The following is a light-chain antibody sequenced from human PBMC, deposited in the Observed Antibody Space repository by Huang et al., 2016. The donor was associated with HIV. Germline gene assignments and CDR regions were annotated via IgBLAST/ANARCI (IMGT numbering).Light chain of an antibody. J-gene: IGKJ1*01. V-gene: IGKV1-27*01. CDR2: AAS. CDR3: QRYDSVPRT. CDR1: QDIKNY. Sequence: DIQMTQYPSSLSASVGDMVTITCRASQDIKNYLAWYQQKAGQVPKLLIYAASSLQSGVPSRFSGRGSGTDFTLSIISLQPEDVAIYYCQRYDSVPRTFGQGTKVDIK.